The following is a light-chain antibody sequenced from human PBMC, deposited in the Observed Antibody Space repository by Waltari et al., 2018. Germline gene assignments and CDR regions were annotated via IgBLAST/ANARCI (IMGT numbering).Light chain of an antibody. CDR3: QQYSNGPPQIT. J-gene: IGKJ4*01. V-gene: IGKV3-15*01. Sequence: IVMTQSPATLSVSPGENATLSCRASQSVGSALAWYQQKPGQTPRILIYGASTRASAIPARFSVSESGTEFTLTISSLQSEDVAVYYCQQYSNGPPQITFGGGTKVDIK. CDR1: QSVGSA. CDR2: GAS.